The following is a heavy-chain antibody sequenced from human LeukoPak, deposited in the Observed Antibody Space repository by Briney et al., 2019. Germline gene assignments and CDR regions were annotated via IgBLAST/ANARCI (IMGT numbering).Heavy chain of an antibody. D-gene: IGHD6-19*01. Sequence: GGSLRLSCVASGFTFSGSVMHWVRQASGKGLAWVGRITSKPNSYATVYAASVKGRFTISSDDSKNTAYLQMNSLKTEDTAVYYCTGGSGWYSPDYWGQGTLVTVSS. J-gene: IGHJ4*02. CDR3: TGGSGWYSPDY. V-gene: IGHV3-73*01. CDR2: ITSKPNSYAT. CDR1: GFTFSGSV.